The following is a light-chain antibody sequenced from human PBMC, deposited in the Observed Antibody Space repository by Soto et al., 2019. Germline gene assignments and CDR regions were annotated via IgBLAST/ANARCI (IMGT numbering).Light chain of an antibody. CDR2: GAS. Sequence: EIVMTQSPATLSVSPGERATLSCRASQNVTSKLAWYQHKPGQAPRLLIYGASTRATGIPARFSGSGSGTEFPLNISSLQSEDFAVYYFQPYHNWLYPFCPGNQLEIK. CDR1: QNVTSK. J-gene: IGKJ2*01. V-gene: IGKV3-15*01. CDR3: QPYHNWLYP.